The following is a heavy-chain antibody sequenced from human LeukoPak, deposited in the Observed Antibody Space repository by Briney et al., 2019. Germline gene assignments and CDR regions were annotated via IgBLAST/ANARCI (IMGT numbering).Heavy chain of an antibody. CDR3: VRESSVWVGPGIGRPQDV. V-gene: IGHV3-7*01. J-gene: IGHJ6*04. CDR1: GFTFSDYW. D-gene: IGHD3-16*01. CDR2: IKEDGSDK. Sequence: SGGSLRLSCAVSGFTFSDYWMTWVRQAPGRGLEWVANIKEDGSDKQYVDSVQGRFTISRDNAENSLYLQMNSLRAEDTAVYYCVRESSVWVGPGIGRPQDVWGKGTAVTVSS.